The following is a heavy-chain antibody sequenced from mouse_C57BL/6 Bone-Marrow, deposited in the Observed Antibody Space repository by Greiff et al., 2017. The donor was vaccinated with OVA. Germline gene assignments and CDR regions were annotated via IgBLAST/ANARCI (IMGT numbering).Heavy chain of an antibody. CDR3: ARGFAY. CDR1: GYAFSSSW. J-gene: IGHJ3*01. CDR2: IYPGDGDT. V-gene: IGHV1-82*01. Sequence: QVQLQQSGPELVQPGASVKISCKASGYAFSSSWMNWVKQRPGKGLEWIGRIYPGDGDTNYNGKFKGKATLTADKSSSTAYMQLSSLTSEDSAVYFCARGFAYWGQGTLVTVSA.